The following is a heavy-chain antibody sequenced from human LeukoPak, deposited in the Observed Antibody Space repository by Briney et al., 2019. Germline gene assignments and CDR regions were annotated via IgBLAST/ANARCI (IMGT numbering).Heavy chain of an antibody. CDR1: GGSISSYY. CDR2: IYYSGST. Sequence: KASETLSLTCTVSGGSISSYYWSWIRQPPGKGLEWIGYIYYSGSTNYNPSLKSRVTISVDTSKNQFSLKLSSVTAADTAVYYCARMTYDPHGVDVWGKGTTVTVSS. CDR3: ARMTYDPHGVDV. J-gene: IGHJ6*04. D-gene: IGHD5-12*01. V-gene: IGHV4-59*08.